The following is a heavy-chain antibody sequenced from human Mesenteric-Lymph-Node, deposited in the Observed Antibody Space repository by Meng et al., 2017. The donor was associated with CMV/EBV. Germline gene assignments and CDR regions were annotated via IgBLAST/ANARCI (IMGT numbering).Heavy chain of an antibody. D-gene: IGHD3-22*01. Sequence: ASVKVSCKTSGYTFTAYYVHWVRQAPGQGLEWMGVINPSGGTTTYARKFQGRVTMTRDTSTRTVYMELSSLRSEDTAVYSCARDRGSRGYYPKYFFDYWGQGTLVTVSS. CDR2: INPSGGTT. CDR1: GYTFTAYY. V-gene: IGHV1-46*01. CDR3: ARDRGSRGYYPKYFFDY. J-gene: IGHJ4*02.